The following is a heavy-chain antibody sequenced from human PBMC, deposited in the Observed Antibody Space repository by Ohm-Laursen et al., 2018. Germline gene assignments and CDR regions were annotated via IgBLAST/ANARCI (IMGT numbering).Heavy chain of an antibody. CDR2: IRQDGGEI. CDR3: AKELRRYCSSTICYFLDY. D-gene: IGHD2-2*01. V-gene: IGHV3-7*01. J-gene: IGHJ4*02. CDR1: GFTFSNFW. Sequence: SLRLSCAASGFTFSNFWMNWVRQVPGKGLEWVANIRQDGGEIYYVDSVKGRFTTSSDNAKNSLYLRMDSLRAEDTAVYYCAKELRRYCSSTICYFLDYWGQGNLVTGSS.